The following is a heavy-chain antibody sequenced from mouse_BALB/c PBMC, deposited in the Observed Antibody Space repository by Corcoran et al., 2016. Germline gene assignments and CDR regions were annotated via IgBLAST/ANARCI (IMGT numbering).Heavy chain of an antibody. V-gene: IGHV3-6*02. CDR3: ARDGSGTRNFYV. D-gene: IGHD4-1*01. J-gene: IGHJ1*01. CDR1: GYSITSGYY. CDR2: ISYDGSN. Sequence: DVQLQESGPGLVKPSQSRSLTCSVTGYSITSGYYWNWIRQFPGNKLEWMGYISYDGSNNYNPSLKNRISITRDTSKNQFFLKLTSVTTEDTATYYCARDGSGTRNFYVWGAGTTVTVSS.